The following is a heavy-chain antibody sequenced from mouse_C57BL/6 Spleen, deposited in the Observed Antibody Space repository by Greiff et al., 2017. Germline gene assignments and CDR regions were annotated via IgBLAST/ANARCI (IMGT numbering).Heavy chain of an antibody. D-gene: IGHD1-1*01. CDR1: GYTFTSYW. CDR3: ARGYYGNRYFDV. J-gene: IGHJ1*03. Sequence: QVQLQQPGAELVRPGSSVKLSCKASGYTFTSYWMDWVKQRPGQGLEWIGNIYPSDSETHYNQKFKDKATLTVDKSSSTAYMQLSSLTSEDSAVYYCARGYYGNRYFDVWGTGTTVTFSS. V-gene: IGHV1-61*01. CDR2: IYPSDSET.